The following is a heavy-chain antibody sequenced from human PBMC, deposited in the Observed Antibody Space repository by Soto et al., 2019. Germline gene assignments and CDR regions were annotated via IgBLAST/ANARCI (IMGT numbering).Heavy chain of an antibody. CDR2: IIPIFGTA. J-gene: IGHJ6*03. Sequence: ASVKVSCKASGGTFSSYAISWVRQAPGQGLEWMGGIIPIFGTANYAQKFQGRVTITADESTSTAYMELSSLRSEDTAVYYCARAGYCSSTSCYRSNYYYYYMDVWGKGTTVTVSS. D-gene: IGHD2-2*01. V-gene: IGHV1-69*13. CDR3: ARAGYCSSTSCYRSNYYYYYMDV. CDR1: GGTFSSYA.